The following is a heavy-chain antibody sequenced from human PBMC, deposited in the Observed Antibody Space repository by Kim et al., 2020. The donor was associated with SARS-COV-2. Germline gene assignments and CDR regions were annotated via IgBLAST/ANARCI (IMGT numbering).Heavy chain of an antibody. CDR2: K. Sequence: KYDADSVTGRFPISRDNSKNTLYLQMNSLRAEDTAVYYCARDSSGPGYWGQGTLVTVSS. CDR3: ARDSSGPGY. V-gene: IGHV3-66*01. J-gene: IGHJ4*02. D-gene: IGHD3-22*01.